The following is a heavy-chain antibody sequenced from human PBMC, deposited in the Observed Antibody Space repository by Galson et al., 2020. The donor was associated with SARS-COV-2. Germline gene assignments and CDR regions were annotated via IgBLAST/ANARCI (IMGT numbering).Heavy chain of an antibody. Sequence: QLGESLKISCAASGFTFSNSGIHWVRQGPGKGLEWVAFIRYDGQSKYYGDSVRGRFTVSRDDSKNKVYLQMNSLRNEDTAVYYCAKDKTTSATGGLGYLDYWGQGTLVTVSP. CDR2: IRYDGQSK. D-gene: IGHD6-13*01. V-gene: IGHV3-30*02. CDR1: GFTFSNSG. J-gene: IGHJ4*02. CDR3: AKDKTTSATGGLGYLDY.